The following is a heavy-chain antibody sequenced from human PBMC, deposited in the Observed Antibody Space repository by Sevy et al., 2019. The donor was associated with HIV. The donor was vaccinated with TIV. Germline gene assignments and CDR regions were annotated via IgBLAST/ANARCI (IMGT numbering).Heavy chain of an antibody. V-gene: IGHV3-21*01. CDR3: VRDRVTIFGVVIAWDWYFDL. Sequence: GGSLRLSCAASGFTFSSYSMNWVRQAPGKGLEWVSSISSSSSYIYYADSVKGRFTISRDNAKNSLYLQMNSLRAEDTAVYYCVRDRVTIFGVVIAWDWYFDLWGRGTLVTVSS. CDR2: ISSSSSYI. J-gene: IGHJ2*01. CDR1: GFTFSSYS. D-gene: IGHD3-3*01.